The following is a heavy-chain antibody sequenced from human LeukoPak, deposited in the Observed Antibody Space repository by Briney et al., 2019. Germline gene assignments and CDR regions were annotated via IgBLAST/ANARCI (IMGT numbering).Heavy chain of an antibody. D-gene: IGHD3-10*01. CDR2: INHSGST. Sequence: SETLSLTCAVYGGSFSGYYWSWIRQPPGKGLEWIGEINHSGSTNYNPSLKSRVTISVDTSKNQFSLKLSSVTAADTAVYYCARGILWFGELFSYYFDYWGQGTLVTVSS. CDR3: ARGILWFGELFSYYFDY. V-gene: IGHV4-34*01. J-gene: IGHJ4*02. CDR1: GGSFSGYY.